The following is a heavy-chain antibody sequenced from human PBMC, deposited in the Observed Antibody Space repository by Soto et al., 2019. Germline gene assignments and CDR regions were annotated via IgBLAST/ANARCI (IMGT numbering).Heavy chain of an antibody. D-gene: IGHD3-16*01. J-gene: IGHJ4*02. CDR1: GGTISSNTYH. CDR2: IYYSGTT. V-gene: IGHV4-39*01. Sequence: QLQLQESGPGLVKPSETLSLTCTVSGGTISSNTYHWGWIRQPPGKGLEWIGNIYYSGTTYYNPSRKNRVTISVDTSTNQFPLELTSVTVADTAVYYCATYGGGTGLLDHWGQGTLVTVSS. CDR3: ATYGGGTGLLDH.